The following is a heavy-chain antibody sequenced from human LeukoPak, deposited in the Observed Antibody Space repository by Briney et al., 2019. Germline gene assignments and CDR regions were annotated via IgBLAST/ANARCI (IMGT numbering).Heavy chain of an antibody. Sequence: PGGSLRLSCAASGFTFNSYSMNWVRQAPGKGLEWVSSISSSSSYIYYADSVKGRFTISRDNAKNSLYLQMNSLRAEDTAVFYCARDPGYSNSPYYLDYWGQGTLVTVSS. CDR3: ARDPGYSNSPYYLDY. CDR2: ISSSSSYI. J-gene: IGHJ4*02. V-gene: IGHV3-21*01. D-gene: IGHD5-12*01. CDR1: GFTFNSYS.